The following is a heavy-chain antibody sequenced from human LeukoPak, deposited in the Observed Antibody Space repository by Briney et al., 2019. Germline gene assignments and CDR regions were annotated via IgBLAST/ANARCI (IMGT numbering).Heavy chain of an antibody. CDR3: AKPQARYYDFWSGTNYFDY. CDR2: ISGSGGST. CDR1: GFTFSSYA. V-gene: IGHV3-23*01. Sequence: PGGSLRLSCAASGFTFSSYAMSWVRQAPGKGLEWVSAISGSGGSTYYADSVKGRFTISRDNSKSTLYLQMNSLRAEDTAVYYCAKPQARYYDFWSGTNYFDYWGQGTLVTVSS. J-gene: IGHJ4*02. D-gene: IGHD3-3*01.